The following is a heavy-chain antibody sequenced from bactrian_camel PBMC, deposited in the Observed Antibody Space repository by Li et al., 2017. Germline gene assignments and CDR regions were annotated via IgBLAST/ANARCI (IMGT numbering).Heavy chain of an antibody. CDR2: ISNDGPNT. CDR3: ATGTDMAS. CDR1: GFTFSSYW. D-gene: IGHD7*01. J-gene: IGHJ4*01. Sequence: VQLVESGGGLVQPGGSLRLSCAASGFTFSSYWMYWVRQAPGKGLEWVPTISNDGPNTYSADSVKARFTVFRDNAKNTVSLRMNSLKSEDTAVYYCATGTDMASWGQGTQVTVS. V-gene: IGHV3S6*01.